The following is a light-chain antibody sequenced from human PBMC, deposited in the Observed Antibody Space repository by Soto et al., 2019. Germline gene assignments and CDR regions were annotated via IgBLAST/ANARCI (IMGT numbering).Light chain of an antibody. J-gene: IGKJ1*01. CDR2: AAS. Sequence: DIQMTQSPSSLSASVRDRITITCWASQSISNHLNWYQQKPGKGPNLLIYAASSLQRGVPSRFSGSGSGRDFVLTISSLQPEDSATYYCQQSYGTPWTFGQGTKVEIK. V-gene: IGKV1-39*01. CDR3: QQSYGTPWT. CDR1: QSISNH.